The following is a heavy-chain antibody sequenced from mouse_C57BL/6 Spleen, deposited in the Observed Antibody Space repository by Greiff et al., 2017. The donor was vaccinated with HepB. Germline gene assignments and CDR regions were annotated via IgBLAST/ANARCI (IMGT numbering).Heavy chain of an antibody. J-gene: IGHJ2*01. CDR2: IDPETGGT. V-gene: IGHV1-15*01. CDR1: GYTFTDYE. CDR3: TRWGYGSSSDY. Sequence: VQLQQSGAELVRPGASVTLSCKASGYTFTDYEMHWVKQTPVHGLEWIGAIDPETGGTAYNQKFQGKAILTADKSSSTAYMELRSLTSEDSAVYYCTRWGYGSSSDYWGQGTTLTVSS. D-gene: IGHD1-1*01.